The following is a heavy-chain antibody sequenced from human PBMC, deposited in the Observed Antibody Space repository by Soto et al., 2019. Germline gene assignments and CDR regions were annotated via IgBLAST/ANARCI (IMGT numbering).Heavy chain of an antibody. CDR3: AKKDHSYGLDYFDY. V-gene: IGHV3-48*04. J-gene: IGHJ4*02. Sequence: VGLQRHCRAAFGCTFSGSGRNWVRPTPGKVLEWVSYISSSGTTIYYSDSVKGRFTISRDNAKNTLYLQMNSLRAEDTAVYYCAKKDHSYGLDYFDYCGQGTLVTVSS. D-gene: IGHD5-18*01. CDR1: GCTFSGSG. CDR2: ISSSGTTI.